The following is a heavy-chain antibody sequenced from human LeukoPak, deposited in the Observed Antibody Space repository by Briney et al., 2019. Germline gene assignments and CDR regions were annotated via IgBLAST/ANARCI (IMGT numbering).Heavy chain of an antibody. CDR2: ISGSGGST. J-gene: IGHJ4*02. D-gene: IGHD2-8*01. V-gene: IGHV3-23*01. Sequence: GGSLRLSCAASGFTFSSYAMSWVRQAPGKGLEEVSAISGSGGSTYYADSVKRRFTISRDNSKNTLYLQMNSLRAEDTAVYYCAKDQGYCTNGVCLTFDYWGQGTLVTVSS. CDR1: GFTFSSYA. CDR3: AKDQGYCTNGVCLTFDY.